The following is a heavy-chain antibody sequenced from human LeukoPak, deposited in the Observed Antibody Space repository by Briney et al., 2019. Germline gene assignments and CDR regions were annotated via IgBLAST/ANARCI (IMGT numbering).Heavy chain of an antibody. V-gene: IGHV3-48*01. Sequence: GGSLRLSCAASGFTVSSNYMSWVRRAPGKGLEWVSYISTHSSTIYYADSVKGRFTISRDNAKNSLYLQMNSLRAEDTAVYYCARVSGWIWFDPWGQGTLVTVSS. CDR1: GFTVSSNY. D-gene: IGHD6-19*01. CDR2: ISTHSSTI. CDR3: ARVSGWIWFDP. J-gene: IGHJ5*02.